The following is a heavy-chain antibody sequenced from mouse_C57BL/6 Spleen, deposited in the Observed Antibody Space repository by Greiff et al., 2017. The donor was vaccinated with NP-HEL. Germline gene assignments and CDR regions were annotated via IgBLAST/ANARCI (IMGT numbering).Heavy chain of an antibody. CDR1: GYSITSGYD. Sequence: EVKLVESGPGMVKPSQSLSLTCTVTGYSITSGYDWHWIRHFPGNKLEWMGYISYSGSTNYNPSLKSRISITHDTSKNHFFLKLNSVTTEDTATYYCARDQLGGFAYWGQGTLVTVSA. CDR2: ISYSGST. V-gene: IGHV3-1*01. CDR3: ARDQLGGFAY. D-gene: IGHD3-3*01. J-gene: IGHJ3*01.